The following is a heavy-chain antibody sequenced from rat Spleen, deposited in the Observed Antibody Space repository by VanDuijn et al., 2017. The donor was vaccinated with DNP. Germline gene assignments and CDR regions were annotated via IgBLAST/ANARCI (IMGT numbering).Heavy chain of an antibody. Sequence: EVQLQESGPGLVKPSQSLSLTCSVTGYSITSNYWAWIRKFPGNKMEWMGFISYSGSTSFTPSLKSRISITRDTSKNQFFLQVNSVTTEDTATYYCARLGTQGFAYWGQGTLVTVSS. V-gene: IGHV3-1*01. CDR3: ARLGTQGFAY. D-gene: IGHD1-5*01. J-gene: IGHJ3*01. CDR2: ISYSGST. CDR1: GYSITSNY.